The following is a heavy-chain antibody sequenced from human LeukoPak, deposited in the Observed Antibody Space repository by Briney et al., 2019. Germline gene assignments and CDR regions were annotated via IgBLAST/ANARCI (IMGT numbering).Heavy chain of an antibody. Sequence: GGSLRLSCAASGLSFTSYAMSWVRQAPGKGLEWVSAISGSGGSTYYADSVKGRFTISRDNSKNTLYLQMNSLRAEDTAVYYCAKRYCSGGSCYPLDYWGRGTLVTVSS. CDR1: GLSFTSYA. CDR3: AKRYCSGGSCYPLDY. D-gene: IGHD2-15*01. V-gene: IGHV3-23*01. CDR2: ISGSGGST. J-gene: IGHJ4*02.